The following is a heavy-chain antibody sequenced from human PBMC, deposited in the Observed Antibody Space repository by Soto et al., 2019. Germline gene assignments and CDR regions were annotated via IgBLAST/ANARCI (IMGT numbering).Heavy chain of an antibody. D-gene: IGHD6-13*01. CDR2: INPNSGVA. CDR3: AKDDAGHPDF. J-gene: IGHJ4*02. CDR1: GFTFTGYY. V-gene: IGHV1-2*04. Sequence: VASVKVFCKASGFTFTGYYMHWVRQAPGQGLEWIGWINPNSGVANYAQKFHDWVTITRDTSITTAYMELSGLKSDDTAVYFCAKDDAGHPDFWGQGTLVTVSS.